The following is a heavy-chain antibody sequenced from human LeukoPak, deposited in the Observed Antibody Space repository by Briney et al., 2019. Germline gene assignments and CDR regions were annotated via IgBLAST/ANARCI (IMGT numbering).Heavy chain of an antibody. CDR2: ITSSSSVI. CDR1: GFTFSTYS. CDR3: ARDRGDDYFDC. V-gene: IGHV3-48*01. J-gene: IGHJ4*02. D-gene: IGHD4-17*01. Sequence: GGSLRLSCVASGFTFSTYSMNWVRQAPGKGREWISFITSSSSVIYYADSVKGRFTISRDNAKKSLYLQMNSLRAEVTAVYYCARDRGDDYFDCWDQGLLVTVSS.